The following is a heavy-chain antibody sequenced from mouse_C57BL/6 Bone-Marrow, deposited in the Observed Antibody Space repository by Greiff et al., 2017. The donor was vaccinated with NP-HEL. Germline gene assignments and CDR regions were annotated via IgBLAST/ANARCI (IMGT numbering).Heavy chain of an antibody. CDR2: ISYDGSN. V-gene: IGHV3-6*01. CDR1: GYSITSGYY. Sequence: DVKLQESGPGLVKPSQSLSLTCSVTGYSITSGYYWNWIRQFPGNKLEWMGYISYDGSNNYNPSLKNRISITRDTSKNQFFLKLNSVTTEDTATYYCARVGIYDGYPFAYWGQGTLVTVSA. D-gene: IGHD2-3*01. J-gene: IGHJ3*01. CDR3: ARVGIYDGYPFAY.